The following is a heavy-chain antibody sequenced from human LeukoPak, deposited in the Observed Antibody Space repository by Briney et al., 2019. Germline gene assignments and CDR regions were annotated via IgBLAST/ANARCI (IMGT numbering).Heavy chain of an antibody. CDR1: GYIFTGYA. V-gene: IGHV1-18*01. CDR2: ISAYNGNT. J-gene: IGHJ4*02. Sequence: ASVKVSCKASGYIFTGYAISWVRQAPGQGLEWMGWISAYNGNTNYAQKLQGRVTMTTDTSTSTAYMELSSLRSEDTAVYYCAREVGYYDSSGHKKFDYWGQGTLVTVSS. CDR3: AREVGYYDSSGHKKFDY. D-gene: IGHD3-22*01.